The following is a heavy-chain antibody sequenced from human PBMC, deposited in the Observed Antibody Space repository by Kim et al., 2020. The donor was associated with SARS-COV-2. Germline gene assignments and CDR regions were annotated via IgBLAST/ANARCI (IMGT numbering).Heavy chain of an antibody. CDR1: GFTFSSYG. D-gene: IGHD3-9*01. CDR3: NPDWSRYNWFDP. J-gene: IGHJ5*02. V-gene: IGHV3-30*03. CDR2: ISYDGSNK. Sequence: GGSLRLSCAASGFTFSSYGMHWVRQAPGKGLEWVAVISYDGSNKYYADSVKGRFTISRDNSKNTLYLQMNSLRAEDTAVYYCNPDWSRYNWFDPWGQGTLVTVSS.